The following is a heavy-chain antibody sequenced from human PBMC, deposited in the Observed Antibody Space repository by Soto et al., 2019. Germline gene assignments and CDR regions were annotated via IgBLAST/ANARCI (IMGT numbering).Heavy chain of an antibody. CDR3: AEAASWGLWLEAFDI. J-gene: IGHJ3*02. CDR2: ISSSGDST. CDR1: RFSFSSYA. D-gene: IGHD7-27*01. Sequence: EVQLLESGGGLVQPGGSLRLSCAASRFSFSSYAMSWVRQAPGKGLEWVSAISSSGDSTYYADSVKGRFTISRDNSKNTLYLQMSSLRAEDTAVYYCAEAASWGLWLEAFDIWGQGTMVTVSS. V-gene: IGHV3-23*01.